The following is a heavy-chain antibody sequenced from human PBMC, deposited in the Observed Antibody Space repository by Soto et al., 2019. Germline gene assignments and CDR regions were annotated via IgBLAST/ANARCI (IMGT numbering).Heavy chain of an antibody. CDR1: GYTFTGYF. D-gene: IGHD5-12*01. CDR2: INPNSGGT. Sequence: ASGKVSCKGSGYTFTGYFMHWVRQAPGQGLEWMGWINPNSGGTNYAQKFQGWVTMTRDTSISTAYMELSRLRSDDTAVYYCARTSWLQFFDYWGQGTLVTVSS. CDR3: ARTSWLQFFDY. V-gene: IGHV1-2*04. J-gene: IGHJ4*02.